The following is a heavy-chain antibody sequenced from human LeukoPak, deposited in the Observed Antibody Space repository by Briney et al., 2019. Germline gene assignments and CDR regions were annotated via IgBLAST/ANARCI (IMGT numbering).Heavy chain of an antibody. Sequence: GGSLRLSCAASGFIFSDYYMNWVRQAPGKGLEWVSYISSGSSTIYYADSVKGRFIVSRDNAKNSLYLQMNSLTDEDTAVYYCAREPPGNYDDSGDYYAYFDYWGQGSLATVSS. CDR3: AREPPGNYDDSGDYYAYFDY. CDR1: GFIFSDYY. V-gene: IGHV3-48*02. J-gene: IGHJ4*02. CDR2: ISSGSSTI. D-gene: IGHD3-22*01.